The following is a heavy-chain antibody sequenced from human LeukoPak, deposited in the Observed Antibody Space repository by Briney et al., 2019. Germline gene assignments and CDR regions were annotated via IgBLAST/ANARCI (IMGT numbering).Heavy chain of an antibody. V-gene: IGHV3-74*01. CDR2: INPDGSST. Sequence: PGGSLRLSCAASGFTFSSYWMHWVRQAPGKGLVWFSGINPDGSSTNYADSVKGRFTISRDNAKNTLYLQMNSLRVEDMAVYYCARVGYYSSGPFSYFDYWGQGTLVTVFS. CDR3: ARVGYYSSGPFSYFDY. J-gene: IGHJ4*02. D-gene: IGHD3-10*01. CDR1: GFTFSSYW.